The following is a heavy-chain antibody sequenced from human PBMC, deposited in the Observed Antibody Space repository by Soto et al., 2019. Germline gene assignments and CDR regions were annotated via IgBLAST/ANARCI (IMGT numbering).Heavy chain of an antibody. Sequence: QVQLVESGGGVVQPGRSLRLSCAASGFTFKSYGMHWVRQAPGKGLEWVAVISYDGNNKYYADSVKGRFTISRDIPKSTLYLQLNSLRAEDTAVYYCAKEGLYKTLDYWGQGTLVTVSS. CDR1: GFTFKSYG. D-gene: IGHD1-1*01. V-gene: IGHV3-30*18. J-gene: IGHJ4*02. CDR2: ISYDGNNK. CDR3: AKEGLYKTLDY.